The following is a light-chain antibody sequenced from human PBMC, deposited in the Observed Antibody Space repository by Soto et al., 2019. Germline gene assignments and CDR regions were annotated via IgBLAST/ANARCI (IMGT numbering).Light chain of an antibody. Sequence: QSVLTQPASVSGSPGQSITISCTGTSSDVGGYDHVSWYQQHPGKAPKLIIYDVTVLPSGISPRFSGSKSDNTASLAVSGLQPEDEADYYCSSYTNKDTLLFGGGTKLTVL. V-gene: IGLV2-14*03. CDR3: SSYTNKDTLL. CDR2: DVT. J-gene: IGLJ3*02. CDR1: SSDVGGYDH.